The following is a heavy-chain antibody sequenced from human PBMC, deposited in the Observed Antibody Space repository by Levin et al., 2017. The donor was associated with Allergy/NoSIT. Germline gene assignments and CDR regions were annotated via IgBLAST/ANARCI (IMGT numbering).Heavy chain of an antibody. V-gene: IGHV4-31*03. CDR1: GGSISSGGYY. D-gene: IGHD2-15*01. Sequence: SQTLSLTCTVSGGSISSGGYYWSWIRQYPGKGLEWIGYIYYNGSTYYNPSLKNRLIISVDTSQNQFSLKLSSVTAADTAVYYCARTLGLYCSASRCYDNWFDPWGQGSLVSVSS. J-gene: IGHJ5*02. CDR2: IYYNGST. CDR3: ARTLGLYCSASRCYDNWFDP.